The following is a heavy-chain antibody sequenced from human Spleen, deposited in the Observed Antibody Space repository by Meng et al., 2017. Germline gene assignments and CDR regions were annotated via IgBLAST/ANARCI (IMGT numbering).Heavy chain of an antibody. CDR3: ARDTSDFWSGFYKN. Sequence: GSLRLSCAASGYSISSGHNRAWIRQPPGKGLEWIGTIYHSGSPYYNPSIKSRVTISVDTSKNQFSLKLNSVTAADTAMYYCARDTSDFWSGFYKNWGQGTLVTVSS. J-gene: IGHJ4*02. V-gene: IGHV4-38-2*02. CDR2: IYHSGSP. D-gene: IGHD3-3*01. CDR1: GYSISSGHN.